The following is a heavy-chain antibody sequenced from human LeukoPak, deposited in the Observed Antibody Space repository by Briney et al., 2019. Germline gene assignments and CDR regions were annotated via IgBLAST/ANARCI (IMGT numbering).Heavy chain of an antibody. J-gene: IGHJ4*02. Sequence: SVKVSCKASGGTFSSYAISWVRQAPGQGLEWMGRIIPIFGIANYAQKFQGRVTITADKSTSTAYMELSSLRSEDTAVYYCASLGSSKEWRESFGYWGQGTLVTVSS. V-gene: IGHV1-69*04. CDR1: GGTFSSYA. CDR3: ASLGSSKEWRESFGY. D-gene: IGHD2-2*01. CDR2: IIPIFGIA.